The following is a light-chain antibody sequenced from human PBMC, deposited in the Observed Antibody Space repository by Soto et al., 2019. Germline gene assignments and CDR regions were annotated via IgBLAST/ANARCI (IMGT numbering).Light chain of an antibody. CDR1: SSDVGSYNY. J-gene: IGLJ1*01. V-gene: IGLV2-14*01. Sequence: QSVLIQPPSVSGSPGQSVTISCTGTSSDVGSYNYVSWYQQHPGKAPKLMIYEVSNRPSGVSNRFSGSKSGNTASLTISGLQAEDEADYYCSAYTSTSTNFVFGNGTTATV. CDR3: SAYTSTSTNFV. CDR2: EVS.